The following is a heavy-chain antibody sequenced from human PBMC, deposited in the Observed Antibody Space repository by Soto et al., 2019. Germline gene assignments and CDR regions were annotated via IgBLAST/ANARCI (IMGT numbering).Heavy chain of an antibody. D-gene: IGHD1-26*01. CDR3: ARSSGGNFGIIIEGTNWFAP. CDR1: RGPLTSYY. CDR2: INPHGGST. Sequence: VKVACRAPRGPLTSYYIDWVRQAPGQGLEWMGVINPHGGSTAYAQKFKCRVTLTRDTSASTVYMEVSSLTSEDTAMYYCARSSGGNFGIIIEGTNWFAPWGQGTRVTLCS. J-gene: IGHJ5*02. V-gene: IGHV1-46*01.